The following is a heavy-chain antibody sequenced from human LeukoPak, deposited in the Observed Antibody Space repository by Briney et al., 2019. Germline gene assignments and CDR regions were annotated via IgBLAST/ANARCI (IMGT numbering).Heavy chain of an antibody. D-gene: IGHD6-13*01. Sequence: GGSLRLSCAASGFTFSSYEMNWVRQAPGKGLEWISYISSSGSTMYYADSVKGRFTISRDNAKNSLYLQMNSLRAEDTSIYYCASSSWYALDYWGQGTLVTVSS. CDR2: ISSSGSTM. J-gene: IGHJ4*02. CDR1: GFTFSSYE. V-gene: IGHV3-48*03. CDR3: ASSSWYALDY.